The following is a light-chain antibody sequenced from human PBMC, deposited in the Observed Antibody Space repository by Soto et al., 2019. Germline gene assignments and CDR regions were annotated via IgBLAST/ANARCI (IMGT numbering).Light chain of an antibody. Sequence: QSVLTQPPSVSGAPGQRVTISCTGSSSNIGAGYDVYWYQQLPGTAPKLLIYGNSNRPSGVPDRFCGSKSGTSASLAITGLQAEDEADYDCQPYDSSLSGAHVVFGGGTKLTVL. J-gene: IGLJ2*01. V-gene: IGLV1-40*01. CDR1: SSNIGAGYD. CDR2: GNS. CDR3: QPYDSSLSGAHVV.